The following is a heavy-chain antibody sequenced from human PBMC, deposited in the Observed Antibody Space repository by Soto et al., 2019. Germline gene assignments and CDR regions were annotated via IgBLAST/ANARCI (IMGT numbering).Heavy chain of an antibody. CDR1: GFTFINYY. CDR3: ARDLPSSSYGLDV. Sequence: QVQLVQSGPEVKKPGASLSISCKASGFTFINYYMHWVRQVPGQGLEWMGAIDPSGDSSTTYAQNFQGRVTITRDTSTSTVYLELTSLRSEDTAVYYCARDLPSSSYGLDVWGQGTTVTVS. D-gene: IGHD6-6*01. V-gene: IGHV1-46*03. CDR2: IDPSGDSST. J-gene: IGHJ6*02.